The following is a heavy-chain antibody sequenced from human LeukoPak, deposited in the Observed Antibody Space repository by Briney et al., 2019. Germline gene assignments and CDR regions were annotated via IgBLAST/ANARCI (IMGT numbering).Heavy chain of an antibody. V-gene: IGHV3-21*01. Sequence: TGGSLRLSCAASGFTFSSYSMNWVRQAPGKGLEWVSSISSSSSYIYYADSVKGRFTISRDNAKNSLYLQMNRLRAEDTAVYYCARDGSGADWYAFDIWGQGTMVTVSS. CDR3: ARDGSGADWYAFDI. CDR2: ISSSSSYI. D-gene: IGHD2-21*01. J-gene: IGHJ3*02. CDR1: GFTFSSYS.